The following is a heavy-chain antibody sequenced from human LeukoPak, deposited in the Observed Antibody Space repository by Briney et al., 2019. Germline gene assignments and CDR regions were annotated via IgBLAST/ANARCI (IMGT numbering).Heavy chain of an antibody. CDR3: ARDGGGSLVSDY. J-gene: IGHJ4*02. CDR1: GYTFTSYG. Sequence: GASVKVSCKASGYTFTSYGISWVRQAPAQGLEWMGWISAYNGNTNYAQKLQGRVTMTTDTSTSTDYMELRSLRSDDTAVYYCARDGGGSLVSDYWGQGTLVTVSS. CDR2: ISAYNGNT. V-gene: IGHV1-18*01. D-gene: IGHD4-23*01.